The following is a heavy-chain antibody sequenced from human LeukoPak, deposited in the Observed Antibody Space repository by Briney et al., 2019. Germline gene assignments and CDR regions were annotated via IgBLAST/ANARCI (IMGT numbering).Heavy chain of an antibody. CDR3: ARDNHDFWSGYYAH. Sequence: PGGSLRLSCAASGFTFSSYGMSWVRQAPGKGLEWVAAISAGGDLTNYADSVKGRFTISRDSSKNMLYVQMNSLRAEDTAVYYCARDNHDFWSGYYAHWGQGTLVTVSS. CDR2: ISAGGDLT. D-gene: IGHD3-3*01. V-gene: IGHV3-23*01. CDR1: GFTFSSYG. J-gene: IGHJ4*02.